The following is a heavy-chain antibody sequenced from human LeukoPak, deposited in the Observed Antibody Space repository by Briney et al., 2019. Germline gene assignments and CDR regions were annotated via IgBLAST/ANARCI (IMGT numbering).Heavy chain of an antibody. J-gene: IGHJ4*02. D-gene: IGHD1-26*01. CDR1: GYTFTSYD. CDR2: MNPNSGNT. V-gene: IGHV1-8*03. CDR3: ARSPIVGATRALY. Sequence: ASVKVSCKASGYTFTSYDINWVRQATGQGLGWMGWMNPNSGNTGYAQKFQGRVTITRNTSISTAYMELSSLRSEDTAVYYCARSPIVGATRALYWGQGTLVTVSS.